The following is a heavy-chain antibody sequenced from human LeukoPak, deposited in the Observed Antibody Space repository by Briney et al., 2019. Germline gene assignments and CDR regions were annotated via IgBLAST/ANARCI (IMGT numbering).Heavy chain of an antibody. CDR1: GFTFSHYG. J-gene: IGHJ4*02. CDR3: AKDRYSSSWYRPIFDY. Sequence: GGSLRLSCAASGFTFSHYGVHWVRQAPGKGLEWVSAISGSGGSTYYADSVKGRFTISRDNSKNTLYLQMNSLRAEDTAVYYCAKDRYSSSWYRPIFDYWGQGTLVTVSS. D-gene: IGHD6-13*01. CDR2: ISGSGGST. V-gene: IGHV3-23*01.